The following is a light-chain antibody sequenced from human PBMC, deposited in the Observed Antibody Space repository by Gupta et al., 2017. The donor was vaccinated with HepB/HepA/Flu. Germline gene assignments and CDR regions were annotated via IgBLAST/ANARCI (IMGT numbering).Light chain of an antibody. CDR1: SSDVGACNF. J-gene: IGLJ1*01. V-gene: IGLV2-14*03. CDR3: SSYTISNTDV. CDR2: DVD. Sequence: PALSPPASGSGSPGQSIPRSCTRPSSDVGACNFVSWFQQDPGQAPKLIMFDVDNRPSGVSNRFSGSKSGNTASLTISGLQAEDEDDYYGSSYTISNTDVVGTGTKVTGL.